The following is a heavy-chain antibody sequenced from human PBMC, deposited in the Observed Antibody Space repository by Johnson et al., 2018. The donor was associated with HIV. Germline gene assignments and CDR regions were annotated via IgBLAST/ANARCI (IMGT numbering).Heavy chain of an antibody. CDR3: AKDGVKMAFTDPDAFDI. J-gene: IGHJ3*02. D-gene: IGHD5-24*01. Sequence: QMLLVESGGGVVQPGGSLRLSCAASGFTFSSYGMHWVRQAPGKGLEWVAFIRYDGSNKYYADSVKGRFTISRDNSKNTLYLQMNSLRAEDTAVYYCAKDGVKMAFTDPDAFDIWGQGTMVTVSS. CDR1: GFTFSSYG. CDR2: IRYDGSNK. V-gene: IGHV3-30*02.